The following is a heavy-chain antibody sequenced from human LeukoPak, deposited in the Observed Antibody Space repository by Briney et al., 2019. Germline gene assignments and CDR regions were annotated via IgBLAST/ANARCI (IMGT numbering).Heavy chain of an antibody. Sequence: SGGSLRLSCAASGFTFSSYSMNWVRQAPGKGLEWVSSISSSSSYIYYADSVKGRFTISRDNAKNSLYLQMNSLRAEDTAVYYCARASTSRGYSYGFDYWGQGTLVTVSS. V-gene: IGHV3-21*01. CDR1: GFTFSSYS. CDR3: ARASTSRGYSYGFDY. D-gene: IGHD5-18*01. J-gene: IGHJ4*02. CDR2: ISSSSSYI.